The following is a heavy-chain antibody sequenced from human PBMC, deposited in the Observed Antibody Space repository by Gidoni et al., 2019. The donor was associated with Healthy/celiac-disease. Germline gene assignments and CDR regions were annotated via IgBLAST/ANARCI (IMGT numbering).Heavy chain of an antibody. Sequence: EVQLVESGGGLVKPGGSLRLSCAASGFPFSSYSMNWVRQAPGKGLEWVSSISSSSSYIYYADSVKGRFTISRDNAKNSLYLQMNSLRAEDTAVYYCARASIAAAGTGDYWGQGTLVTVSS. J-gene: IGHJ4*02. V-gene: IGHV3-21*01. CDR3: ARASIAAAGTGDY. CDR2: ISSSSSYI. D-gene: IGHD6-13*01. CDR1: GFPFSSYS.